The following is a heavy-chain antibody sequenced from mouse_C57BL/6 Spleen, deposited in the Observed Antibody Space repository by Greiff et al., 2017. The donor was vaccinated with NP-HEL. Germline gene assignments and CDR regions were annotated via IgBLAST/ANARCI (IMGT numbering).Heavy chain of an antibody. CDR1: GFTFTDYY. CDR3: AREGWLTGTSWFAY. CDR2: IDPEDGET. D-gene: IGHD4-1*01. J-gene: IGHJ3*01. V-gene: IGHV14-2*01. Sequence: VQLQQSGAELVKPGASVKLSCTASGFTFTDYYMHWVKQRTEQGLEWIGRIDPEDGETKYAPKFKGKATITADTSSNTAYLQLSSLTSEDTAVYYCAREGWLTGTSWFAYWGQGTLVTVSA.